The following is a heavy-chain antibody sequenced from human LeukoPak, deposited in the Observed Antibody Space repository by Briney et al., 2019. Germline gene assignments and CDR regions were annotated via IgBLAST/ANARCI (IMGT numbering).Heavy chain of an antibody. CDR3: ARDPSVSHGSWSGPMGFFDL. CDR1: GFGFTDHY. V-gene: IGHV3-11*04. J-gene: IGHJ2*01. CDR2: LSIGEDAI. D-gene: IGHD3-3*01. Sequence: PGGSLRLSCTASGFGFTDHYMIWIRQAPGKGLEWICSLSIGEDAIFYADSVRGRFAISGDKSNNSLYLLMDNLGVEDTAVYYCARDPSVSHGSWSGPMGFFDLWGRGTLVTVSS.